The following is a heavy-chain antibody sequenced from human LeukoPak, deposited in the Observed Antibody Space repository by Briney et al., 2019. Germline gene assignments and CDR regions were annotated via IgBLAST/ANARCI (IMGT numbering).Heavy chain of an antibody. CDR2: IHYSGST. J-gene: IGHJ4*02. Sequence: PSQTLSLTCTVSGGSISSADYYWSWIRQPPGKGLEWIAYIHYSGSTYYNPSLKSRVTISVDTSKSQFSLKLSSVTAADTAVYYCARDPITMIAMAYWGQGTLVTVSS. CDR3: ARDPITMIAMAY. D-gene: IGHD3-22*01. V-gene: IGHV4-30-4*08. CDR1: GGSISSADYY.